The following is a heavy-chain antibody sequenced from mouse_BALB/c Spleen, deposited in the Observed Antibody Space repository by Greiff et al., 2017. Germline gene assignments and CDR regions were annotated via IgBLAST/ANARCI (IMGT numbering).Heavy chain of an antibody. CDR2: ISSGGSYT. V-gene: IGHV5-6-4*01. D-gene: IGHD2-4*01. CDR3: TRYDYDYFDY. J-gene: IGHJ2*01. Sequence: EVKLMESGGGLVKPGGSLKLSCAASGFTFSSYTMSWVRQTPEKRLEWVATISSGGSYTYYPDSVKGRFTISRDNAKNTLYLQMSSLKSEDTAMYYCTRYDYDYFDYWGQGTTLTVSS. CDR1: GFTFSSYT.